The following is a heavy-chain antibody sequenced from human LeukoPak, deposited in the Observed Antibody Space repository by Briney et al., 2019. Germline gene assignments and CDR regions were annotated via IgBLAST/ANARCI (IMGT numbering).Heavy chain of an antibody. CDR3: AKDSSGSYSY. Sequence: GRSLRLSCAASGFTFSSYGMHWVRQAPGKGLEWVAVISYDGSNKYYADSVKGRFTISRDNSKNTLYLQMNSLSAEDTAVYYCAKDSSGSYSYWGQGTLVTVSS. V-gene: IGHV3-30*18. CDR1: GFTFSSYG. CDR2: ISYDGSNK. J-gene: IGHJ4*02. D-gene: IGHD3-10*01.